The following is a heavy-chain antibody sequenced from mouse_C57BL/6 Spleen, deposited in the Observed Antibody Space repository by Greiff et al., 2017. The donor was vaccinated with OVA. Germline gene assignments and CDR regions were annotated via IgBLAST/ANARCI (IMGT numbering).Heavy chain of an antibody. D-gene: IGHD2-4*01. CDR2: INPGSGGT. CDR1: GYAFTNYL. J-gene: IGHJ4*01. V-gene: IGHV1-54*01. Sequence: VQLQQSGAELVRPGTSVKVSCKASGYAFTNYLIEWVKQRPGQGLEWIGVINPGSGGTNYNEKFKGKATLTADKSSSTAYMQLSSLTSEDSAVYFCARWGGYDYDSYYAMDYWGQGTSVTGSS. CDR3: ARWGGYDYDSYYAMDY.